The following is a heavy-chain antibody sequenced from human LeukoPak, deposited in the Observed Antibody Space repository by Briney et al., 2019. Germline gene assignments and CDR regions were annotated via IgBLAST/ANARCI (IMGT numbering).Heavy chain of an antibody. CDR3: AREIGCGGDCFRPDAFDI. CDR1: GFTFSSYA. J-gene: IGHJ3*02. V-gene: IGHV3-30-3*01. Sequence: PGGSLRLSCAASGFTFSSYAMSWVRQAPGKGLEWVAVISFDGNNKYYADSVKGRFTISRDNSKNTVNLQMNSLRAEDTALYYCAREIGCGGDCFRPDAFDIWGQGTMVTVSS. CDR2: ISFDGNNK. D-gene: IGHD2-21*02.